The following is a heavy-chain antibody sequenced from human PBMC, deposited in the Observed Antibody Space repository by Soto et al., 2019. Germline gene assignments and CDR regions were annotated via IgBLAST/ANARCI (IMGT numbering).Heavy chain of an antibody. CDR3: AKVLTGDLDY. CDR2: ISYDENNK. CDR1: GFTFSSYG. V-gene: IGHV3-30*18. Sequence: QPGGSLRLSCAASGFTFSSYGMNWVRQAPGKGLEWVAVISYDENNKYYADSVKGRFTIPRDNSKNTLYLQMNSLRAEDTAVYYCAKVLTGDLDYWGQGTLVTVSS. J-gene: IGHJ4*02. D-gene: IGHD7-27*01.